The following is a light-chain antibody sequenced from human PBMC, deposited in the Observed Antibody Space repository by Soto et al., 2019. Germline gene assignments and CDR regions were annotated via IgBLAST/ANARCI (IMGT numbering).Light chain of an antibody. Sequence: DIQMTQTTSSVSASLGDSVTRTCRASQGISSWLAWYQRKPGRAPKLLIYAASRLQAGVPLRFSGSGSGTDFTLTISDLQPEDFATYYCQQLNSLPLTFGQGTRLEIK. CDR1: QGISSW. CDR2: AAS. J-gene: IGKJ5*01. CDR3: QQLNSLPLT. V-gene: IGKV1D-12*01.